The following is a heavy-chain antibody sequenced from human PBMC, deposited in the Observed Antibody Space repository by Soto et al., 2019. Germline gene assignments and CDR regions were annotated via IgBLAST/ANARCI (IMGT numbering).Heavy chain of an antibody. CDR3: ASHTRGYYYGSGGTLSNWFDP. V-gene: IGHV1-69*02. Sequence: SVKVSCKASGGTFSSYTISWVRQAPGQGLEWMGRIIPILGIANYAQKFQGRVTITADKSTSTAYMELSSLRSEDTAVYYCASHTRGYYYGSGGTLSNWFDPWGQGTLVTVSS. CDR1: GGTFSSYT. J-gene: IGHJ5*02. CDR2: IIPILGIA. D-gene: IGHD3-10*01.